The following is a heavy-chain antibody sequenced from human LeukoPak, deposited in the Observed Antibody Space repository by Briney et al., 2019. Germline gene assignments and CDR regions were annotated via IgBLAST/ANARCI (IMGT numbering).Heavy chain of an antibody. D-gene: IGHD2-21*02. CDR1: GFTFSSYA. CDR3: AKDFRYCGGNCYLYNWSDP. J-gene: IGHJ5*02. CDR2: ISGSGGST. Sequence: GGSLRLSCAASGFTFSSYAMSWVRQAPGRGLEWVSAISGSGGSTYSADSVKGRFTISRDNSKNTLYLQMNSLRAEDTAVYFCAKDFRYCGGNCYLYNWSDPWGQGTLVTVSS. V-gene: IGHV3-23*01.